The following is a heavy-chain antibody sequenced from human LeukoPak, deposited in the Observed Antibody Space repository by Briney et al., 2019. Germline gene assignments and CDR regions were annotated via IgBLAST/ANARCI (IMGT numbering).Heavy chain of an antibody. CDR1: GYTFSSRA. CDR3: ARETSTIFGVVKNDN. Sequence: VSVKVSCKASGYTFSSRAISWVRQAPGQGLEWVGWISAYSGKTAYAQKLQGRVAMTTDTSTSIAYMELRSLRSDDTAVYYCARETSTIFGVVKNDNWGQGTLVTVSS. CDR2: ISAYSGKT. D-gene: IGHD3-3*01. J-gene: IGHJ4*02. V-gene: IGHV1-18*01.